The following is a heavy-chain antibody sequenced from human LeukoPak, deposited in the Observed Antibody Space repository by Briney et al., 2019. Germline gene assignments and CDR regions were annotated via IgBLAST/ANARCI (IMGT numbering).Heavy chain of an antibody. J-gene: IGHJ4*02. CDR3: ARLYSGYAGGY. V-gene: IGHV4-59*01. CDR2: IYYRGDT. CDR1: VGSMSGYY. D-gene: IGHD5-12*01. Sequence: PSETLSLHCSVSVGSMSGYYWSWIRQPPGKGLEWIGFIYYRGDTKYNRSLKCRVTILVDTSKNQFSLKLSSVTAADTAVYYCARLYSGYAGGYWGQGTLVTVSS.